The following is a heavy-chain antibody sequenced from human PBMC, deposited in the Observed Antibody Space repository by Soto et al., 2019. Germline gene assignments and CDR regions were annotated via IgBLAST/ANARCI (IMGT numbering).Heavy chain of an antibody. CDR1: GFTFSSYG. Sequence: GGSLRLSCAASGFTFSSYGMHRVRQAPGKGLEWVAVICYDGSNKYYADSVKGRFTISRDNSKNTLYLQMNSLRAEDTAVYYCARDGYDILTGYYSFDYWGQGTLVTVSS. D-gene: IGHD3-9*01. V-gene: IGHV3-33*01. J-gene: IGHJ4*02. CDR2: ICYDGSNK. CDR3: ARDGYDILTGYYSFDY.